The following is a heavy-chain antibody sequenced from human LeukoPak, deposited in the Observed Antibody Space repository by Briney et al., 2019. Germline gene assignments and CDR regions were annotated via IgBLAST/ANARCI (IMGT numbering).Heavy chain of an antibody. CDR1: GFTFSSYG. V-gene: IGHV3-30*18. Sequence: GGSLRLSCAASGFTFSSYGMHWVRQAPGKGLEWVAVISYDGSNKYYADSVKGRFTISRDNSKNTLYLQMNSLRAEDTAVYYCAKDRQWLDLDYWGQGTLVTVSS. CDR2: ISYDGSNK. D-gene: IGHD6-19*01. J-gene: IGHJ4*02. CDR3: AKDRQWLDLDY.